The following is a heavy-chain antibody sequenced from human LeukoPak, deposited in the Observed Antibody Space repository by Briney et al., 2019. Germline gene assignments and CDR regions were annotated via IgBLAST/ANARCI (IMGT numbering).Heavy chain of an antibody. CDR1: GGSIASGGYY. Sequence: KSSETLSLTCTVSGGSIASGGYYWTWIRQPPGKGLEWIGYIYYSGSTNYNPSLKSRVMMSADTSKNQFSLKLSSETAADTAVYYCARVLFNSYGSGTHFDSWGQGTLVTVSS. V-gene: IGHV4-31*03. CDR3: ARVLFNSYGSGTHFDS. CDR2: IYYSGST. D-gene: IGHD3-10*01. J-gene: IGHJ4*02.